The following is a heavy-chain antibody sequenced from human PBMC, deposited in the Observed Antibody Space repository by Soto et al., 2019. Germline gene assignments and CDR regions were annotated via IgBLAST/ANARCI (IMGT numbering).Heavy chain of an antibody. CDR1: GGSISSSSYY. Sequence: PSETLSLTCTVSGGSISSSSYYWGWIRQPPGKGLEWIGSIYYSGSTYYNPSLKSRVTISVDTSKNQFSLKLSSVTAADTAVYYCARERDIVVVPAAIFESNWGQGTLVTVSS. V-gene: IGHV4-39*02. D-gene: IGHD2-2*01. CDR3: ARERDIVVVPAAIFESN. CDR2: IYYSGST. J-gene: IGHJ4*02.